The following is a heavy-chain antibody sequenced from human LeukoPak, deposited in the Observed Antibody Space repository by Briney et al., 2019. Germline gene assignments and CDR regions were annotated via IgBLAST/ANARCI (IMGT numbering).Heavy chain of an antibody. V-gene: IGHV3-20*04. CDR2: INWNGGST. D-gene: IGHD2-15*01. Sequence: PGGSLRLSCAASGFTFDDYGMSWVRQAPGKGLEWVSGINWNGGSTGYADSVKGRFTISRDNAKNSLYLQMNSLRAEDTALYYCARDNRGSCNYGYWYFDLWGRGTLVTVSS. CDR1: GFTFDDYG. CDR3: ARDNRGSCNYGYWYFDL. J-gene: IGHJ2*01.